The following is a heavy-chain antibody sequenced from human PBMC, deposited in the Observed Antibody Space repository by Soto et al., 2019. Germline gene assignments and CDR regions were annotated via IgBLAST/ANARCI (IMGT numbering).Heavy chain of an antibody. D-gene: IGHD3-22*01. CDR2: ISYSGST. V-gene: IGHV4-30-4*01. Sequence: SETLSLTCTVSGGSISSGNYYWSWIRQPPGKGLEWIGFISYSGSTYYSTSLKSRVTISVDTSKSQFSLNLSFVTAADTAVYYCGPVVFHATPPTEIYTLSLQY. CDR3: GPVVFHATPPTEIYTLSLQY. CDR1: GGSISSGNYY. J-gene: IGHJ1*01.